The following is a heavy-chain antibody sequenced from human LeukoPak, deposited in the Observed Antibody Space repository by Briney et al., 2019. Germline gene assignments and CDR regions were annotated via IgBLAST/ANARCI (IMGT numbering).Heavy chain of an antibody. CDR3: ARVVGRATADY. J-gene: IGHJ4*02. CDR2: IYYSGST. V-gene: IGHV4-59*06. Sequence: PSETLSLTCTVSGGSISSYYWSWIRQHPGKGLEWIGYIYYSGSTYYNPSLKSRVTISVDTSKNQFSLKLSSVTAADTAVYYCARVVGRATADYWGQGTLVTVSS. D-gene: IGHD1-26*01. CDR1: GGSISSYY.